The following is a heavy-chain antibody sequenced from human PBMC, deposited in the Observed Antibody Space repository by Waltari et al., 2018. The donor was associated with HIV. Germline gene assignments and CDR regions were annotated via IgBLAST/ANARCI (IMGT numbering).Heavy chain of an antibody. D-gene: IGHD3-16*01. J-gene: IGHJ5*02. CDR2: IRYDGSNK. CDR3: AKDGGYGWFDP. V-gene: IGHV3-30*02. Sequence: QVQLVESGGGVVQPGGSLRLSCAASGFTFSSYGLHWVRQAPGKGLEWVAFIRYDGSNKYYADSVKGRFTISRDNSKNTLYLQMNSLRAEDTAVYYCAKDGGYGWFDPWGQGTLVTVSS. CDR1: GFTFSSYG.